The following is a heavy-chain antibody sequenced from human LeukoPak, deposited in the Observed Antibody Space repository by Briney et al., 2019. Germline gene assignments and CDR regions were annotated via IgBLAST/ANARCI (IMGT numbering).Heavy chain of an antibody. J-gene: IGHJ4*02. CDR3: ARLPGDSYKSGWYWRFDY. Sequence: ASVKVSCKASGYTFTSYYIHWVRQAPGEGLEWMGIINPSGGSTSYAQKFQGRVTITADKSTSTAYMELSSLRSEDTAVYYCARLPGDSYKSGWYWRFDYWGQGTLVTVSS. D-gene: IGHD6-19*01. V-gene: IGHV1-46*01. CDR1: GYTFTSYY. CDR2: INPSGGST.